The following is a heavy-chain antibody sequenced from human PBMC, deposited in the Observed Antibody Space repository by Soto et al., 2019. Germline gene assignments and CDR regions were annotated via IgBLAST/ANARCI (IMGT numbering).Heavy chain of an antibody. J-gene: IGHJ6*02. CDR1: GFTFSSYG. V-gene: IGHV3-33*01. CDR3: ATDKWFGDEEHYYYGMDV. Sequence: QVQLVESGGGVVQPGRSLRLSCAASGFTFSSYGMHWVRQAPGKGLEWVAVIWYDGSNKYYADSVKGRFTISRDNSKNTLYLQMNSLRAEDTAVYYCATDKWFGDEEHYYYGMDVWGQGTTVTVSS. D-gene: IGHD3-10*01. CDR2: IWYDGSNK.